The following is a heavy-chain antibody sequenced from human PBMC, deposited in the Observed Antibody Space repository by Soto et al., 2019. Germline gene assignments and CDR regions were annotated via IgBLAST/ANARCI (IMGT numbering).Heavy chain of an antibody. CDR3: ARSKVGAAYYYYGMDV. V-gene: IGHV3-30-3*01. CDR1: GFTFSSYA. Sequence: QVQLVESGGGVVQPGRSLRLSCAASGFTFSSYAMHWVRQAPGKGLEWVAVISYDGSNKYYADSVKGRFTISRDNSKNTLYLQMNSLRAEDTAVYYCARSKVGAAYYYYGMDVWGQGTTVTVSS. CDR2: ISYDGSNK. D-gene: IGHD1-26*01. J-gene: IGHJ6*02.